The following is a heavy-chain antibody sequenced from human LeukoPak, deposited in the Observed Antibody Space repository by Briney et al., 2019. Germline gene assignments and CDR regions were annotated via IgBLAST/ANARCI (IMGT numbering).Heavy chain of an antibody. D-gene: IGHD3-10*01. CDR2: INPNSGGT. J-gene: IGHJ3*02. V-gene: IGHV1-2*02. Sequence: GASVKVSCKASGYTFTGYYMHWVRQAPGQGLEWMGWINPNSGGTNYAQKFQGRVTMTRDTSISTAYMELSRLRSDDTAVYYCARTIYSYGSGRGNDAFDIWGQGTMVTVSS. CDR1: GYTFTGYY. CDR3: ARTIYSYGSGRGNDAFDI.